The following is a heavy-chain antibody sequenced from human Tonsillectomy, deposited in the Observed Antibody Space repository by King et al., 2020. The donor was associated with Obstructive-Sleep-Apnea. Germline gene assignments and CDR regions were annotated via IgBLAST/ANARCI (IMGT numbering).Heavy chain of an antibody. CDR1: GFTFDDYA. V-gene: IGHV3-9*01. J-gene: IGHJ3*02. CDR3: ITTHYYDSSGYYDGGPNAFDI. Sequence: DVQLVESGGGLVQPGRSLRLSCAASGFTFDDYAMHWVRQAPGKGLEWVSGISWNSGSIGYADSVKGRFTISRDNAKNSLYLQMNSLRAEDTALYYCITTHYYDSSGYYDGGPNAFDIWGQGTMVTVSS. D-gene: IGHD3-22*01. CDR2: ISWNSGSI.